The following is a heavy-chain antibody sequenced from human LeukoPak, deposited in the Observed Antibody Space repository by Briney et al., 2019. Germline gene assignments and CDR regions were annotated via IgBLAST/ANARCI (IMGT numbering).Heavy chain of an antibody. V-gene: IGHV1-2*02. CDR1: GYTFTGYY. J-gene: IGHJ5*02. D-gene: IGHD4-17*01. Sequence: GASVKVSCKASGYTFTGYYMHWVRQAPGQGLEWMGWINPNSGGTNYAQKCQGRVTMTRDTSISTAYMELSRLRSDDTAVYYCARVYDYGDYHRRESVVPWGQGTLVTVSS. CDR3: ARVYDYGDYHRRESVVP. CDR2: INPNSGGT.